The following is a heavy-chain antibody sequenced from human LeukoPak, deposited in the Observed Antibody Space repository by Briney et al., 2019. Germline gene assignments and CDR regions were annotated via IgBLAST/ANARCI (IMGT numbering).Heavy chain of an antibody. J-gene: IGHJ4*02. V-gene: IGHV3-48*01. CDR3: ARDRDWSFDY. CDR1: GFTFSSYS. CDR2: IRSSGSPM. D-gene: IGHD3/OR15-3a*01. Sequence: GGSLRLSCAASGFTFSSYSMNWARQAPGKGLEWVSNIRSSGSPMYYADSAKGRFTISRDNAKNSLYLQMDSLRAEDTAVYYCARDRDWSFDYWGQGTLVTVSS.